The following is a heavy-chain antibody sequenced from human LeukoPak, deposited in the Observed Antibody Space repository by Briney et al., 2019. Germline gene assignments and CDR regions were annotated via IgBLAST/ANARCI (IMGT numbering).Heavy chain of an antibody. CDR2: ISGSGGST. D-gene: IGHD3-3*01. J-gene: IGHJ6*03. CDR3: AKAQDFAGYYYMDV. V-gene: IGHV3-23*01. CDR1: GFTFSSYA. Sequence: GGSLRLSCAASGFTFSSYAMSWVRQAPGKGLEWVSAISGSGGSTYYADSVKGRFTISRDNSKNTLYLQMNSLRAEDTAVYYCAKAQDFAGYYYMDVWGKGTTVTVSS.